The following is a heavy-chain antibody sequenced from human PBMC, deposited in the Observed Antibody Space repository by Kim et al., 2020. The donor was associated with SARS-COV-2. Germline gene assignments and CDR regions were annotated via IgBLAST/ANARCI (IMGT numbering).Heavy chain of an antibody. D-gene: IGHD6-13*01. J-gene: IGHJ5*02. Sequence: ASVKVSCKVSGYTLTELSMHWVRQAPGKGLEWMGGFDPEDGETIYAQKFQGRVTMTEDTSTDTAYMELSSLRSEDTAVYYCANRIAAAGTYVWFDPWGQGTLVTVSS. V-gene: IGHV1-24*01. CDR1: GYTLTELS. CDR2: FDPEDGET. CDR3: ANRIAAAGTYVWFDP.